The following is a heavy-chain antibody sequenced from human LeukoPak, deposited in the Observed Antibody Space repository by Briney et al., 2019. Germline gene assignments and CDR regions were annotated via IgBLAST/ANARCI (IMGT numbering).Heavy chain of an antibody. V-gene: IGHV3-48*01. J-gene: IGHJ4*02. CDR3: AIGGGGSGNYYYFDY. D-gene: IGHD3-10*01. CDR1: GFTFSSYS. CDR2: ISSSSSTI. Sequence: PGGSLRLSCAASGFTFSSYSMNWVRQAPGKGLEWVSYISSSSSTIYYADSVKGRFTISRDNSKNTLYLQMNSLRAEDAAVYYCAIGGGGSGNYYYFDYWGQGTLVTVSS.